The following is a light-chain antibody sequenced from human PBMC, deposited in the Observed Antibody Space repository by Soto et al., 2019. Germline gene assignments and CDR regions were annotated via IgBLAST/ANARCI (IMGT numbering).Light chain of an antibody. Sequence: DIQMTHSPCTLSSSIRDRVNVSCRASQSISTWLAWYQQKPGEAPKLLMYKASSLDSGVPSRFSGSGSGTEFTLTISGLQPEDFATYYCQQYNSYAFSFGPGTKVDIK. J-gene: IGKJ3*01. CDR3: QQYNSYAFS. V-gene: IGKV1-5*03. CDR2: KAS. CDR1: QSISTW.